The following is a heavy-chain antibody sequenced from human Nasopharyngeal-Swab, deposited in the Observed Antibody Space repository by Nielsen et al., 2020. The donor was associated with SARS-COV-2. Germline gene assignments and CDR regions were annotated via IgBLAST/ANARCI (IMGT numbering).Heavy chain of an antibody. V-gene: IGHV1-2*06. D-gene: IGHD3-9*01. CDR3: ARDDNVLRYFDWLPAYYYYGMDV. J-gene: IGHJ6*02. CDR2: INPNSGGT. CDR1: GYTFTGYY. Sequence: ASVKVSCKASGYTFTGYYMHWVRQAPGQGLEWMGRINPNSGGTNYAQKFQGRVTMTRDTSISTAYMELSRLRSDDTAVYYCARDDNVLRYFDWLPAYYYYGMDVWGQGTTATVSS.